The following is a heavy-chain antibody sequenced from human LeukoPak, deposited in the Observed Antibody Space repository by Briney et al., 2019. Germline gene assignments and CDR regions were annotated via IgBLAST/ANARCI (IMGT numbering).Heavy chain of an antibody. J-gene: IGHJ4*02. CDR3: ARPRNYYDSSGYYDY. Sequence: ASVKVSCKASGYTFTSYDINWVRQATGQGLEWMGWMNPNSGGTNYAQKFQGRVTMTRDTSISTAYMELSRLRSDDTAVYYCARPRNYYDSSGYYDYWGQGTLVTVSS. D-gene: IGHD3-22*01. CDR1: GYTFTSYD. V-gene: IGHV1-2*02. CDR2: MNPNSGGT.